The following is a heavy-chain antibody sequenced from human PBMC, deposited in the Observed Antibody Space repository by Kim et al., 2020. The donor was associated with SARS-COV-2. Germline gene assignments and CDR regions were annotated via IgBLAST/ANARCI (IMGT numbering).Heavy chain of an antibody. CDR2: ISSSSSYI. D-gene: IGHD3-3*01. CDR3: ARADNDFWSGYIDYYYYGMDV. V-gene: IGHV3-21*01. Sequence: GGSLRLSCAASGFTFSSYSMNWVRQAPGKGLEWVSSISSSSSYIYYADSVKGRFTISRDNAKNSLYLQMNSLRAEDTAVYYCARADNDFWSGYIDYYYYGMDVWGQGTTVTVSS. J-gene: IGHJ6*02. CDR1: GFTFSSYS.